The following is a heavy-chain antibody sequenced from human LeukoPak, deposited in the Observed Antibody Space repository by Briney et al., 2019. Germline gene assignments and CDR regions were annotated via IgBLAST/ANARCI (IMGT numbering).Heavy chain of an antibody. CDR3: ARYGSPFYYYCGMDV. CDR2: INHSGST. J-gene: IGHJ6*02. D-gene: IGHD4-17*01. Sequence: PSETLSLTCAVYGGSFSGYYWSWIRQPPGKGLEWIGEINHSGSTNYNPSLKSRVTISVDTSKNQFSLKLSSVTAADTAVYYCARYGSPFYYYCGMDVWGQGTTVTVSS. CDR1: GGSFSGYY. V-gene: IGHV4-34*01.